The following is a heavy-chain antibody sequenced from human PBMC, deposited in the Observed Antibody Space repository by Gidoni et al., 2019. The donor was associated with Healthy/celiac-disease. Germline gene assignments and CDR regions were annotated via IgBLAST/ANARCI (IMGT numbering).Heavy chain of an antibody. J-gene: IGHJ4*02. Sequence: LVDTGVVVVQPGRSLRLPCADSGYSISSYPMHWVRLAPGKGLEWVAVITYDGSNKYYADSVKGRFTISRDNSKNTLYLEMNSLRAEDTAVYYCARATDYDFWSGHYWGQGTLVTVSS. CDR2: ITYDGSNK. CDR1: GYSISSYP. D-gene: IGHD3-3*01. V-gene: IGHV3-30-3*01. CDR3: ARATDYDFWSGHY.